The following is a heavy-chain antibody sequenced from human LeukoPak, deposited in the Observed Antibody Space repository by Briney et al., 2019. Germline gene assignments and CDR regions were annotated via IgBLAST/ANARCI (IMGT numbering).Heavy chain of an antibody. V-gene: IGHV3-53*01. J-gene: IGHJ4*02. CDR3: AREASYYYGSGSYYNGKFDY. CDR1: GFTVSSNY. D-gene: IGHD3-10*01. Sequence: PGGSLRLSCAASGFTVSSNYMSWLRQAPGKGLEWVSVLYSGGSTYYADSVKGRFTISRDNSKNTLYLQMNSLRAEDTAVYYWAREASYYYGSGSYYNGKFDYWGQGTLVTVSS. CDR2: LYSGGST.